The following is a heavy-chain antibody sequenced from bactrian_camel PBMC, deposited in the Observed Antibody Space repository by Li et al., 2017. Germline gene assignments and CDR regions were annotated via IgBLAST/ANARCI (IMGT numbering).Heavy chain of an antibody. CDR1: GYIYPNFC. CDR2: IDTDGRT. D-gene: IGHD6*01. V-gene: IGHV3S53*01. J-gene: IGHJ4*01. CDR3: AAVPYLAGDVRRRRDVRCLLGRDYNY. Sequence: HVQLVESGGGSVQAGGSLRLACRASGYIYPNFCAAWFRQRTGKEREWVAAIDTDGRTTYTDSVKGRFTLSKDNTENTLYLQMDNLKPDDTAMYYCAAVPYLAGDVRRRRDVRCLLGRDYNYRGQGTQVTVS.